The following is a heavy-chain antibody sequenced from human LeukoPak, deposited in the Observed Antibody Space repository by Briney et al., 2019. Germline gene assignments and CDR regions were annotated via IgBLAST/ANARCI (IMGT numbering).Heavy chain of an antibody. CDR3: ARDLNRYSGSLGD. Sequence: GGSLRLSCAASGFTFSSYSTNWVRQAPGKGLEWVSSISSSSSYIYYADSVKGRFTISRDNAKNSLYLQMNSLRAEDTAVYYCARDLNRYSGSLGDWGQGTLVTVSS. CDR2: ISSSSSYI. D-gene: IGHD1-26*01. V-gene: IGHV3-21*01. J-gene: IGHJ4*02. CDR1: GFTFSSYS.